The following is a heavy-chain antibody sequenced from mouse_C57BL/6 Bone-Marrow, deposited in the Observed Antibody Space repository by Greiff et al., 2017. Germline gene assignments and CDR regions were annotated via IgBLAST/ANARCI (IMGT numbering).Heavy chain of an antibody. CDR3: ARAPPYYYGSSYPYAMDY. D-gene: IGHD1-1*01. Sequence: EVKLQESGPGLVKPSQSLSLTCSVTGYSITSGYYWNWIRQFPGNKLEWMGYISYDGSNNYNPSLKNRISITRDTSKNPFFLKLNSVTTEDTATYYCARAPPYYYGSSYPYAMDYWGQGTSVTVSS. CDR2: ISYDGSN. J-gene: IGHJ4*01. V-gene: IGHV3-6*01. CDR1: GYSITSGYY.